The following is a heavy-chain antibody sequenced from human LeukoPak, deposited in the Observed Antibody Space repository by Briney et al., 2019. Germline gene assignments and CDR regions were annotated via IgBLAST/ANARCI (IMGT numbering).Heavy chain of an antibody. Sequence: ASVKVSCKASGYTFTGYYMHWVRQAPGQGLEWMGWINPNSGGTNYAQKFQGRVTMTRDTSISTAYMELSRLRSDDTAVYYCARGRVDYYDSSGYYNWFDPWGKGTLVTVSS. J-gene: IGHJ5*02. CDR3: ARGRVDYYDSSGYYNWFDP. D-gene: IGHD3-22*01. V-gene: IGHV1-2*02. CDR2: INPNSGGT. CDR1: GYTFTGYY.